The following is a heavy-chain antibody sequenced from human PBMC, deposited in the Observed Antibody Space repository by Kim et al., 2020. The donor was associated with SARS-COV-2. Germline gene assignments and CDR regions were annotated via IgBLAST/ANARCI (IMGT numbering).Heavy chain of an antibody. CDR3: AKIQDIVVVPAALRMTPMDV. V-gene: IGHV3-30*02. D-gene: IGHD2-2*01. Sequence: RFTISRDNSKNTLYLQMNSLRAEDTAVYYCAKIQDIVVVPAALRMTPMDVWGKGTTVTVSS. J-gene: IGHJ6*03.